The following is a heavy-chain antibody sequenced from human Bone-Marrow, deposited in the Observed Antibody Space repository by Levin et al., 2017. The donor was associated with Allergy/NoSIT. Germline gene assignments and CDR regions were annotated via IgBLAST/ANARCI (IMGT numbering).Heavy chain of an antibody. D-gene: IGHD2-21*02. Sequence: PGGSLRPSCAASGFPFSGYDLHWVRQAPDKGLDWVSVMLFDGKTKYYADSVKGRFTISRDNSKKMWYLQMHNWKTEDRATYFCARGNGFRDCGDDCFSNGFDIWGQGTVVAVSS. J-gene: IGHJ3*02. CDR2: MLFDGKTK. CDR1: GFPFSGYD. V-gene: IGHV3-30*16. CDR3: ARGNGFRDCGDDCFSNGFDI.